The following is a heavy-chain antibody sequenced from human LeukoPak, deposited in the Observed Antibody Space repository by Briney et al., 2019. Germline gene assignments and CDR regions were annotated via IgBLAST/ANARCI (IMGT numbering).Heavy chain of an antibody. V-gene: IGHV3-21*01. CDR3: ACLLEWSRYYYYGMDV. D-gene: IGHD3-3*01. Sequence: GGSLRLSCAASGFTFCSYSMNRVRQAPGKGLEWVSSISSSSRYIYYAHSVKGRFTISKDNAKNSLYLQMNSLRAEDTAVYYCACLLEWSRYYYYGMDVWGQGTTVTVFS. CDR1: GFTFCSYS. CDR2: ISSSSRYI. J-gene: IGHJ6*02.